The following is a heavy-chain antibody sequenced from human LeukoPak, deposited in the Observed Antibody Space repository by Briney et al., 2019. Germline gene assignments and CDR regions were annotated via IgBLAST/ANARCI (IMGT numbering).Heavy chain of an antibody. Sequence: ASVKVSCKASGYTXNSYGITGVRQAPGQGLEWMGWISGYNGNTIYAQRLQGRVTMTTDTTTSTAYMELRSLTSDDTAIYYCARAQRWLPLYYWGQGTLVTVSS. CDR1: GYTXNSYG. CDR3: ARAQRWLPLYY. D-gene: IGHD5-24*01. V-gene: IGHV1-18*01. J-gene: IGHJ4*02. CDR2: ISGYNGNT.